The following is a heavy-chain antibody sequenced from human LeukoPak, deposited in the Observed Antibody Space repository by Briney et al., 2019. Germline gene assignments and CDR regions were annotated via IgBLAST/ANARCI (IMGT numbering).Heavy chain of an antibody. CDR2: ISAYNGNT. V-gene: IGHV1-18*01. Sequence: GASVKVSCKASGGTFSSYAISWVRQAPGQGLEWMGWISAYNGNTNYAQKLQGRVTMTTDTSTSTAYMELRSLRSDDTAMYYCSREGEGEDGTGHHNWYFDLWGRGTLVTVSS. D-gene: IGHD2-8*02. J-gene: IGHJ2*01. CDR3: SREGEGEDGTGHHNWYFDL. CDR1: GGTFSSYA.